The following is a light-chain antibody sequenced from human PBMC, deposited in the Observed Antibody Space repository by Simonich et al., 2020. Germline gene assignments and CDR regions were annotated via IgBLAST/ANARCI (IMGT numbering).Light chain of an antibody. CDR3: QQYNNWSWT. Sequence: EIVMTQSPATLSVSPGERATLSCRASQSVRSNLAWYQQKPGQAPRLLIYGASTRASVIPARFSGSGSGTEFTLTISSMQSEDFAVYYCQQYNNWSWTFGQGTKVEIK. V-gene: IGKV3-15*01. CDR1: QSVRSN. J-gene: IGKJ1*01. CDR2: GAS.